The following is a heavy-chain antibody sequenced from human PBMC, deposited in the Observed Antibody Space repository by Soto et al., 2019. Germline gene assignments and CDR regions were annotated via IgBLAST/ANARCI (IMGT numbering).Heavy chain of an antibody. CDR1: GYSFTSYW. J-gene: IGHJ5*02. Sequence: GESLKISCKGSGYSFTSYWISWVRQMPGKGLEWMGRIDPSDSYTNYSPSFQGHVTISADKSISTAYLQWSSLKASDTAMYYCARIGLFCSSTSCSNWFDPWGEGNLVTVYS. V-gene: IGHV5-10-1*01. D-gene: IGHD2-2*01. CDR3: ARIGLFCSSTSCSNWFDP. CDR2: IDPSDSYT.